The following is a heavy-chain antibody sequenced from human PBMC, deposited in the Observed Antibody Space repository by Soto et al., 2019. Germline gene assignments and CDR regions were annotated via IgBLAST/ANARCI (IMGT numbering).Heavy chain of an antibody. CDR3: ARDWMVATTNYYYYGMDV. D-gene: IGHD5-12*01. V-gene: IGHV3-30-3*01. Sequence: GGSLRLSCAASGFTFSSYAMHWVRQAPGKGLEWVAVISYDGSNKYYADSVKGRFTISRDNSKNTLYLQMNSLRAEDTAVYYCARDWMVATTNYYYYGMDVWGQGTTVTVSS. J-gene: IGHJ6*02. CDR2: ISYDGSNK. CDR1: GFTFSSYA.